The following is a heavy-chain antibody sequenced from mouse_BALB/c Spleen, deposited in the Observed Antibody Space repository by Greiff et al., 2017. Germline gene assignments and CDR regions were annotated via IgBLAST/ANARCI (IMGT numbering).Heavy chain of an antibody. Sequence: DVMLVESGGGLVKPGGSLKLSCAASGFTFSSYAMSWVRQSPEKRLEWVAEISSGGSYTYYPDTVTGRFTIYRDNAKNTLYLEMSSLRSEDTAMYYCARCTTVEDFDYWGQGTTLTVSS. D-gene: IGHD1-1*01. J-gene: IGHJ2*01. V-gene: IGHV5-9-4*01. CDR1: GFTFSSYA. CDR2: ISSGGSYT. CDR3: ARCTTVEDFDY.